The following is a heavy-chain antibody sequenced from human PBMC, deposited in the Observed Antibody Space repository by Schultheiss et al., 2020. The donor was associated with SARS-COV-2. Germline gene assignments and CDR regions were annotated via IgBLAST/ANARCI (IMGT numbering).Heavy chain of an antibody. J-gene: IGHJ4*02. Sequence: GALRLSCKGSGYSFTSYWIGWVRQMPGKGLEWMGIIYPGDSDTRYSPSFQGQVTISADKSISTAYLQWSSLKASDTAMYYCARINNGDSDYWGQGTLVTVSS. CDR3: ARINNGDSDY. CDR1: GYSFTSYW. D-gene: IGHD4-17*01. CDR2: IYPGDSDT. V-gene: IGHV5-51*01.